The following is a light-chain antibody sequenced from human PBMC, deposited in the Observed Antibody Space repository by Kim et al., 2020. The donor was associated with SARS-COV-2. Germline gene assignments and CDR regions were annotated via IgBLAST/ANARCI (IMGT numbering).Light chain of an antibody. CDR2: AAS. CDR1: QSISIY. V-gene: IGKV1-39*01. CDR3: QQSYSTPTT. Sequence: SASVGDRVTSTCRASQSISIYLNWYQQKPGKAPKLLVYAASSLQSGVPSRFSGSGSGTDFTLTISSLQPEDFATYYCQQSYSTPTTFGQGTKLEI. J-gene: IGKJ2*01.